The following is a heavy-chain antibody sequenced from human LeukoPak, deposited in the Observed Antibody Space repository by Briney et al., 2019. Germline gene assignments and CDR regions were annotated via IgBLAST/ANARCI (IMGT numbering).Heavy chain of an antibody. J-gene: IGHJ4*02. CDR1: GFTVSSNY. Sequence: GGSLRLSCAASGFTVSSNYMRWVRQAPGKGLEWVSVIYSGGSTYYADSVKGRFTISRDNSKNTLYLQMNSLRAEDTAVYYCARTFLVAAAGTYYFDYWGQGTLVTVSS. V-gene: IGHV3-53*01. CDR3: ARTFLVAAAGTYYFDY. D-gene: IGHD6-13*01. CDR2: IYSGGST.